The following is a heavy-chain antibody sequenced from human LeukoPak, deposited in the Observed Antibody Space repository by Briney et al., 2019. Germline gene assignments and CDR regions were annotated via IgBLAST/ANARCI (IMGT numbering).Heavy chain of an antibody. Sequence: PGGSLRLSCAASGFTFSSYAMSWVRQTPGKGLEWVSVISDSGGSTYYADSVKGRFTISRDNSKNTLYLQMNSLRAEDTAVYYCAKDRWVQAWLRANGPDYWGQGTLVTVSS. V-gene: IGHV3-23*01. J-gene: IGHJ4*02. CDR3: AKDRWVQAWLRANGPDY. CDR2: ISDSGGST. CDR1: GFTFSSYA. D-gene: IGHD5-18*01.